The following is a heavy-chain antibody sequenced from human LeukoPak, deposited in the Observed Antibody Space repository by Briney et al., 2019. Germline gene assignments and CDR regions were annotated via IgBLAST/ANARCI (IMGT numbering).Heavy chain of an antibody. Sequence: GGTLRLSCAASGFTLNASAIYWVRQASGNGLEWVGRIRSKDHAYATSYAASLKGRFTISRDDSKNMAYLQMNRLKIEDTAVYYCTSPIFSSIPSRPVDYWGQGPLVTVSS. CDR3: TSPIFSSIPSRPVDY. V-gene: IGHV3-73*01. CDR2: IRSKDHAYAT. CDR1: GFTLNASA. J-gene: IGHJ4*02. D-gene: IGHD3-3*01.